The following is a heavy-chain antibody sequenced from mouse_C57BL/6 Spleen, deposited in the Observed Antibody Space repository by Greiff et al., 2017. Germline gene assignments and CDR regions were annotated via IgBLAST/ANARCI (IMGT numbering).Heavy chain of an antibody. V-gene: IGHV1-74*01. D-gene: IGHD2-1*01. CDR3: AIGGKPSWFAY. CDR1: GYTFTSYW. J-gene: IGHJ3*01. CDR2: LHPSDSDT. Sequence: QVQLQQPGAELVKPGASVKVSCKASGYTFTSYWMHWVKQRPGQGLEWIGRLHPSDSDTNYNQKFTGKATLTVDKSSSTAYMQLSSLTSKDSAVYYCAIGGKPSWFAYWGQGTLVTVSA.